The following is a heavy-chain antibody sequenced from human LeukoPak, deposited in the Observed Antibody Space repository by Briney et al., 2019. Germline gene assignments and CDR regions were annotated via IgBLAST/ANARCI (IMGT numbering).Heavy chain of an antibody. D-gene: IGHD3-16*02. Sequence: PSETLSLTCAVYGGSFSGYYWSWIRQPPGKGLEWIGEINHSGSTDYNPSLKSRVTISVDTSKNQFSLKLSSVTAADTAVNYCARGGLYDYVWGSYRYYFDYWGQGTLVTVSS. J-gene: IGHJ4*02. CDR3: ARGGLYDYVWGSYRYYFDY. V-gene: IGHV4-34*01. CDR2: INHSGST. CDR1: GGSFSGYY.